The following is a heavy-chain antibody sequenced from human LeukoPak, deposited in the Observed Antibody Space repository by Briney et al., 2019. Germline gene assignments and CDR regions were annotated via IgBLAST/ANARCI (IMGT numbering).Heavy chain of an antibody. CDR1: GFTFSSYG. J-gene: IGHJ3*02. CDR3: AKEDAFDI. V-gene: IGHV3-30*18. CDR2: ISYDGSNK. Sequence: GRSLRLSCAASGFTFSSYGMHWVRQAPGKGLEWVAVISYDGSNKYYADSVKGRFTISRDNSKNTLYLHMNSLRAEDTAVYYCAKEDAFDIWGQGTMVTVSS.